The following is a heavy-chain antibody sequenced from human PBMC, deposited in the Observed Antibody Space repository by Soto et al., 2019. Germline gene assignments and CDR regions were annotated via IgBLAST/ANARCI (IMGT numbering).Heavy chain of an antibody. CDR1: GFTFSSYA. CDR3: ARPGGGSGWCFLY. J-gene: IGHJ4*02. CDR2: IGVSGAST. Sequence: EVQLLESGGGLVQPGGSLRLSCAASGFTFSSYAMSWVRQAPGKGLEWVSGIGVSGASTYYAVSVKGRFTISRDNSKNTLYLQMNSLRAEDTAVYYCARPGGGSGWCFLYWGQGTLVTVSS. D-gene: IGHD6-19*01. V-gene: IGHV3-23*01.